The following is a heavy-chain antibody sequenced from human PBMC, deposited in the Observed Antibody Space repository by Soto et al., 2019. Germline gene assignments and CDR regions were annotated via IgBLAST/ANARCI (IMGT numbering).Heavy chain of an antibody. CDR3: ARVPILGPTGDFDY. CDR1: GYTFTGYH. Sequence: QVHLVQSGAEVKRPGDSVKVSCQASGYTFTGYHIHWVRQAPGQGLEWMGRVTPRSGEVYYSPKFQGRVTLTRDTSISTAYMELTTLKFDDTAVFYCARVPILGPTGDFDYWGQGTLATVSS. J-gene: IGHJ4*02. D-gene: IGHD1-26*01. V-gene: IGHV1-2*02. CDR2: VTPRSGEV.